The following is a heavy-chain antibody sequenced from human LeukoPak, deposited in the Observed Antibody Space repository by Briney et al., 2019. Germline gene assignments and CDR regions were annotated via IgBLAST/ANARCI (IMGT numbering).Heavy chain of an antibody. CDR1: GGSISSYY. CDR2: IYYSGST. D-gene: IGHD6-6*01. V-gene: IGHV4-59*01. Sequence: SETLSLTCTVSGGSISSYYWSWIRQPPGKGLEWIGYIYYSGSTNYNPSLKSRVTISVDTSKNQFSLKLSSVTAADTAVYYCASREAARPPDYWGQGTLVTVSS. CDR3: ASREAARPPDY. J-gene: IGHJ4*02.